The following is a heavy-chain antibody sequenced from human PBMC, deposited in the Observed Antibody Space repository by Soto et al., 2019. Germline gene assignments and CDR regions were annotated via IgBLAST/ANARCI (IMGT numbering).Heavy chain of an antibody. CDR1: GDSISSVNW. J-gene: IGHJ5*02. CDR3: AKFSGFFTISPYDA. V-gene: IGHV4-4*02. CDR2: IYHSGST. D-gene: IGHD2-8*01. Sequence: QGHLQESGPGLVKPSETLSLICGGSGDSISSVNWWSWVRQSPGKGLEWIGEIYHSGSTNYNPSLKSRVTMSVDKSKNKFALQVTSVTAADTAVYYCAKFSGFFTISPYDAWGQGILVTVSS.